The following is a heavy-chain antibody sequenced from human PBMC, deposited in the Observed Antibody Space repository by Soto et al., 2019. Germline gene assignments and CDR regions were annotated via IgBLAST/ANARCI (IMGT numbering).Heavy chain of an antibody. CDR3: ARDPIVVPGAVVLRGVRWFCR. CDR1: GYSISSGYY. CDR2: IYHSGST. D-gene: IGHD2-2*01. Sequence: SATLPLTCAPGGYSISSGYYWGLIWRPPGTGLEWIGSIYHSGSTYYNPSLKSRVTISVDTSTNQFTLKLSSVTAADTAVYHCARDPIVVPGAVVLRGVRWFCRWGQG. V-gene: IGHV4-38-2*02. J-gene: IGHJ5*02.